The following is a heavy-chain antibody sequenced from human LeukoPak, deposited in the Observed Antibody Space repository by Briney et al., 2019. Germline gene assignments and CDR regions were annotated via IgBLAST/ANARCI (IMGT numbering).Heavy chain of an antibody. CDR3: ARVLSSGRPDAFDI. Sequence: PGGSLRLSCAASGFTFSSYGMHWVRQAPGKGLEWVAVIWYDGSNKYYADSVKGRFTISRDNYKNTLYLQMNSLRAEDTAVYYCARVLSSGRPDAFDIWGQGTMVTVSS. CDR2: IWYDGSNK. J-gene: IGHJ3*02. CDR1: GFTFSSYG. V-gene: IGHV3-33*01. D-gene: IGHD6-19*01.